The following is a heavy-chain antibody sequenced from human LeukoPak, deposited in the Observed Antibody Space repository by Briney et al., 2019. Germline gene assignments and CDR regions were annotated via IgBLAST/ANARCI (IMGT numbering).Heavy chain of an antibody. J-gene: IGHJ4*02. CDR3: ARGIDAYKVAY. D-gene: IGHD5-24*01. CDR2: IHPSGSA. V-gene: IGHV4-4*07. Sequence: SETLSLTCSVSDGSINGYYWNWIRQPPGGGLEWIGCIHPSGSAHYNPSLKDRVTISLDTSSNRFFLNINSVAAADRALYYCARGIDAYKVAYWGQGTLVTASS. CDR1: DGSINGYY.